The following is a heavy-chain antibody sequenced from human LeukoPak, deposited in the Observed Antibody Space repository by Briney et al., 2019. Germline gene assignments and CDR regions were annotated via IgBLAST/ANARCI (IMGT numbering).Heavy chain of an antibody. CDR2: INHSGST. V-gene: IGHV4-34*01. CDR3: ARGVVTGTTGFDY. CDR1: GGSFSGYY. J-gene: IGHJ4*02. D-gene: IGHD1-7*01. Sequence: PSETLSLTCAVYGGSFSGYYWGWIRQPPGKGLEWIGEINHSGSTNYNPSLKGRVTISVDTSKNQFSLKLSSVTAADTAVYYCARGVVTGTTGFDYWGQGTLVTVSS.